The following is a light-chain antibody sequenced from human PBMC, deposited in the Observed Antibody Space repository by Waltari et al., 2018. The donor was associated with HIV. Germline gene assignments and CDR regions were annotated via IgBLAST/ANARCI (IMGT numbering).Light chain of an antibody. CDR3: QAWDRNTVV. CDR2: EEN. J-gene: IGLJ3*02. CDR1: DLLDKE. Sequence: SYDLTQSPSVSVSPGQTARLTSSADDLLDKEACWYTQKSGQSPLLVMYEENKRPSGIPERFSGSKSGNTATLTISGTQAMDEADYYCQAWDRNTVVFGGGTKLTVL. V-gene: IGLV3-1*01.